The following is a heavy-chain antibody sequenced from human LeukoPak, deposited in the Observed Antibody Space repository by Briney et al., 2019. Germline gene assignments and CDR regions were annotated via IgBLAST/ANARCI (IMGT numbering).Heavy chain of an antibody. CDR2: ISGSGDST. J-gene: IGHJ6*04. Sequence: PSGGTLRLSCAASGFTFSSYGMSWVRQAPGKGLDWVSAISGSGDSTYYADSVKGRFTISRDNAKNSLYLQMNSLRAEDTAVYYCAELGITMIGGVWGKGTTVTISS. V-gene: IGHV3-23*01. CDR1: GFTFSSYG. CDR3: AELGITMIGGV. D-gene: IGHD3-10*02.